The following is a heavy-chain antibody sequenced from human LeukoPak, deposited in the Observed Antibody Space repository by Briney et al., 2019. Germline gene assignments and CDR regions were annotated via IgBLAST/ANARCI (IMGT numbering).Heavy chain of an antibody. CDR2: IKHDGSEK. D-gene: IGHD2-2*01. Sequence: GGSLRLSCAALGFTLSSYWMSWVRQAPGKGLEWVANIKHDGSEKYYVDSVKGRFTISRDNAKNSLFLQMNSLRAEDTAVYYCARVVPGAMSADYWGQGTLVSVSS. V-gene: IGHV3-7*05. J-gene: IGHJ4*02. CDR1: GFTLSSYW. CDR3: ARVVPGAMSADY.